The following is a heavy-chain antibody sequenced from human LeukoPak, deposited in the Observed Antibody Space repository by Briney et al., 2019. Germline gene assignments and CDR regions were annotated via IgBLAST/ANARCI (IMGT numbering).Heavy chain of an antibody. D-gene: IGHD2-2*02. CDR1: GYTFTGYY. CDR3: DRREVDVVVPAVISCDY. J-gene: IGHJ4*02. V-gene: IGHV1-2*06. Sequence: ASVKVSCKASGYTFTGYYMHWVRHAPGQGLEWMGRINPNSGVTNYAQKFQGRVTMTRDTSISTAYMELSRLRSAEPAVFYCDRREVDVVVPAVISCDYWRLGTLVTVCS. CDR2: INPNSGVT.